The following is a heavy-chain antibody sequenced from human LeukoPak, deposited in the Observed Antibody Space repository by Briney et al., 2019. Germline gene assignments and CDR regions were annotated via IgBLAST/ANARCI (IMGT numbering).Heavy chain of an antibody. CDR3: AIMFGELTGGHDYYYYMDV. CDR1: GGSISSGGYS. J-gene: IGHJ6*03. CDR2: IYYSGST. Sequence: SETLSLTCAVSGGSISSGGYSWSWIRQPPGKGLEWIGYIYYSGSTYYNPSLKSRVTISVDTSKNQFSLKLSSVTAADTAVYYCAIMFGELTGGHDYYYYMDVWGKGTTVTVSS. V-gene: IGHV4-30-4*07. D-gene: IGHD3-10*02.